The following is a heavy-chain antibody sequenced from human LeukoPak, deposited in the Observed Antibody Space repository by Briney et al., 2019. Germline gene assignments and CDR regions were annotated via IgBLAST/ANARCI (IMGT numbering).Heavy chain of an antibody. J-gene: IGHJ6*03. D-gene: IGHD2-2*01. CDR3: ARDDSARSSTSCYLNYYYYMDV. Sequence: GSSVKVSCKASGGTFSSYAISWVRQAPGQGLEWMGGIIPISGTANYAQKFQGRVTITTDESTSTAYMELSSLRSEDTAVYYCARDDSARSSTSCYLNYYYYMDVWGKGTTVTVSS. CDR1: GGTFSSYA. V-gene: IGHV1-69*05. CDR2: IIPISGTA.